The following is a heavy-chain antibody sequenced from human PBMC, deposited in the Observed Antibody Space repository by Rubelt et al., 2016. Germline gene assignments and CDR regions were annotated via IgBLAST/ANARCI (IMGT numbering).Heavy chain of an antibody. D-gene: IGHD1-26*01. CDR2: IWYDGGNK. Sequence: GRSLRLSCAASGFTFSNYGMHWVRQAPGKGLEWVAIIWYDGGNKYYADSVKGRFTISRDNAKNSLYLQMNSLRAEDTAVYYCARGVVGATGLDYWGQGTLVTVSS. V-gene: IGHV3-33*01. CDR1: GFTFSNYG. CDR3: ARGVVGATGLDY. J-gene: IGHJ4*02.